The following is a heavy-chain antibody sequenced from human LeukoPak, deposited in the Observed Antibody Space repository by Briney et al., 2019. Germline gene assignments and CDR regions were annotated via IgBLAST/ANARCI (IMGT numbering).Heavy chain of an antibody. CDR1: GYTFTSYD. V-gene: IGHV1-8*01. CDR2: MNPNSGNT. J-gene: IGHJ5*02. CDR3: ARGRGGTTALRYFDWLLPNPGDNWFDP. Sequence: ASVKVSCKASGYTFTSYDINWVRQATGQGLEWMGWMNPNSGNTGYAQKSQGRVTMTRNTSISTAYMELSSLRSEDTAVYYCARGRGGTTALRYFDWLLPNPGDNWFDPWGQGTLVTVSS. D-gene: IGHD3-9*01.